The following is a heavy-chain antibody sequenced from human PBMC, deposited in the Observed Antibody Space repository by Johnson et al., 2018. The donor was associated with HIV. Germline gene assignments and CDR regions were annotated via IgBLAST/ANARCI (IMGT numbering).Heavy chain of an antibody. D-gene: IGHD6-19*01. J-gene: IGHJ3*02. CDR2: ISGDGSSP. CDR1: GFTFDDYA. V-gene: IGHV3-43D*03. CDR3: AKDMGYSSFGYGFDI. Sequence: VQLVESGGVVVQPGGSLRLSCAVSGFTFDDYAMHWVRQAPGKGLEWVSLISGDGSSPYYADSVKGRFTISRETSENSLYLQLKSLRAEDTALYYCAKDMGYSSFGYGFDIWGQGTMVTVSS.